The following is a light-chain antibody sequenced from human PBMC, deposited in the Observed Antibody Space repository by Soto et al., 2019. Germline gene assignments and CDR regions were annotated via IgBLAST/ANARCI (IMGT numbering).Light chain of an antibody. V-gene: IGKV3-20*01. Sequence: IVMTHSPATLSVSPCERATLSCRASQSVSSNLAWYQQKPGQAPRLLIYGASSRATGIPDRFSGSGSGTDFTLTISRLEPEDFAVYYCQQYGSSPWTFGQGTKVDIK. J-gene: IGKJ1*01. CDR2: GAS. CDR1: QSVSSN. CDR3: QQYGSSPWT.